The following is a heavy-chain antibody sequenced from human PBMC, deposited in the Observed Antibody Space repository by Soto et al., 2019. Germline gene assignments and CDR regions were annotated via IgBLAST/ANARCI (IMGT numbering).Heavy chain of an antibody. V-gene: IGHV1-3*01. CDR3: ARGKGMEENYYYYGLDI. CDR1: GYTFTTHA. J-gene: IGHJ6*02. CDR2: INGGTGRT. D-gene: IGHD1-1*01. Sequence: ASVKVSFKASGYTFTTHAMHWVRQAPGQSLEWMGWINGGTGRTKHSQRFQGRVNITRDTSASTAYMDLSSLRSEDTAVYYCARGKGMEENYYYYGLDIWGQGTTVTVSS.